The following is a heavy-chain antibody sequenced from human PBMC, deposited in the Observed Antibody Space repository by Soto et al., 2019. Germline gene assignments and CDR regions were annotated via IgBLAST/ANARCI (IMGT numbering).Heavy chain of an antibody. J-gene: IGHJ6*02. CDR3: ARDHYYVSGTLYDYGMDV. CDR1: GYTFTSYG. Sequence: QVQLVQSGAEVKKPGASVKVSCKASGYTFTSYGISWVRQAPGQGLEWMGWISAYNDNTNYAQNLQGRVTMTTDTSTSTAYMELRSLRSDDTAVYYCARDHYYVSGTLYDYGMDVWGQGTTVTVSS. D-gene: IGHD3-10*01. V-gene: IGHV1-18*04. CDR2: ISAYNDNT.